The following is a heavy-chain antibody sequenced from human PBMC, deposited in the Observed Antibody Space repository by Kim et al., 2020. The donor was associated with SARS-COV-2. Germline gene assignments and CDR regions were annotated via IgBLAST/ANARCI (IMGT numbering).Heavy chain of an antibody. D-gene: IGHD3-10*01. V-gene: IGHV3-23*01. CDR3: AKGKGVIKGAFDM. Sequence: YADSVKGRFTISRDNSKNTLYLQMNSLRADDTAVYYCAKGKGVIKGAFDMWGQGTMVIVSS. J-gene: IGHJ3*02.